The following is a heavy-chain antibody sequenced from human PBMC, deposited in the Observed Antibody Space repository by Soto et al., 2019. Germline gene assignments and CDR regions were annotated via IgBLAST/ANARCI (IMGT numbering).Heavy chain of an antibody. CDR2: ISNSGGST. Sequence: EVQLLESGGGLLQPGGSLRLSCAAFGFTFSTYAMSWVRQAPGKGLEWVSSISNSGGSTYYADSVKVRFTSSRDNSTDPLYLQMNSLRDEDTAVDYCARRGGLWGTYLDDWGQGTLVTVSS. J-gene: IGHJ4*02. CDR1: GFTFSTYA. V-gene: IGHV3-23*01. CDR3: ARRGGLWGTYLDD. D-gene: IGHD3-16*01.